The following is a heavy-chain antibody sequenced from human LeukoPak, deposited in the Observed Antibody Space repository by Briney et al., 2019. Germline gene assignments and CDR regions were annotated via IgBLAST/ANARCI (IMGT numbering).Heavy chain of an antibody. V-gene: IGHV4-59*01. CDR3: ARGYDSKSTYFDY. Sequence: SETLSLTCTVSGGPISGYYWNWIRQPPGKGLEWIGYVHYSGSTNYNPSVNSRVTISVETSKNQFSLRLNSVTAADTAVYYCARGYDSKSTYFDYWGQGTLVTVSS. CDR1: GGPISGYY. CDR2: VHYSGST. D-gene: IGHD5-12*01. J-gene: IGHJ4*02.